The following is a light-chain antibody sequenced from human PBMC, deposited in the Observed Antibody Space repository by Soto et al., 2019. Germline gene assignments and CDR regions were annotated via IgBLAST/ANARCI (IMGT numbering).Light chain of an antibody. Sequence: QSVLTQPPSVSGAPGQRVTISCTGSSSNIGAGYDVHWYQQLPGTVPKLLIYGNSNRPSGVPDRFSGSKSGTSASLAISGLQAEDEADYYCSSYTQRYIWVFGGGTKLTVL. V-gene: IGLV1-40*01. J-gene: IGLJ3*02. CDR1: SSNIGAGYD. CDR3: SSYTQRYIWV. CDR2: GNS.